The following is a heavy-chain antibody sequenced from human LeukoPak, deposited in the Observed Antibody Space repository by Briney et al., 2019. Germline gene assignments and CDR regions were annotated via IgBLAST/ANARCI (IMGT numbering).Heavy chain of an antibody. V-gene: IGHV4-38-2*02. CDR1: GYSISSGYY. CDR2: IYHSGST. J-gene: IGHJ3*02. CDR3: ARGRDGYAMDAFDI. D-gene: IGHD5-24*01. Sequence: SETLSLTCTVSGYSISSGYYWGWIRQPPGKGLEWIGSIYHSGSTYYNPSLKSRVTISVDTSKNQFSLKLSSVTAADTAVYYCARGRDGYAMDAFDIWGQGTMVTVSS.